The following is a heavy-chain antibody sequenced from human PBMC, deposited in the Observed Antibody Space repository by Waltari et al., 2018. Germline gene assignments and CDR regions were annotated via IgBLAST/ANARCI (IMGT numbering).Heavy chain of an antibody. D-gene: IGHD3-22*01. V-gene: IGHV4-34*01. CDR1: GGSFSGYY. CDR2: INHSGST. CDR3: ARGYYYDSSGYYSLIWFDP. Sequence: QVQLQQWGAGLLKPSETLSLTCAVYGGSFSGYYWSWIRQPPGKGLEWIGEINHSGSTNYNPSLKSRVTISVDTSKNQFSLKLSSVTAADTAVYYCARGYYYDSSGYYSLIWFDPWGQGTLVTVSS. J-gene: IGHJ5*02.